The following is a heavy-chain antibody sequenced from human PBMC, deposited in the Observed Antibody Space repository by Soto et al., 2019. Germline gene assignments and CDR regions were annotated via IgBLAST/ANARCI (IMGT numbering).Heavy chain of an antibody. CDR2: INPSGGST. J-gene: IGHJ4*02. V-gene: IGHV1-46*01. CDR1: GYTFTSYY. CDR3: ARDALFRSSTSDFDY. Sequence: QVQLVQSGAEVKKPGASVKVSCKASGYTFTSYYMHWVRQAPGQGLEWMGIINPSGGSTSYAQKFQGRVTMTRDTSTSTVYMELSSLRSEDTAVYYCARDALFRSSTSDFDYWGQGTLVTVSS. D-gene: IGHD2-2*01.